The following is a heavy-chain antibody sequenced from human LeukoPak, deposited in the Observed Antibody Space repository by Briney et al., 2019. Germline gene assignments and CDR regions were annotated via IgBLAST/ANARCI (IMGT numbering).Heavy chain of an antibody. CDR2: ISAYNGNT. J-gene: IGHJ4*02. V-gene: IGHV1-18*01. Sequence: GASVKVSCKASGYTFTSYGISWVRQAPGQGLEWIGWISAYNGNTNYAQKIQGRVTMTTDTSTSTPYMELRSLRSDDTAVYYCARASRLLRYFDWLLPNDYWGQGTLVTVSS. D-gene: IGHD3-9*01. CDR1: GYTFTSYG. CDR3: ARASRLLRYFDWLLPNDY.